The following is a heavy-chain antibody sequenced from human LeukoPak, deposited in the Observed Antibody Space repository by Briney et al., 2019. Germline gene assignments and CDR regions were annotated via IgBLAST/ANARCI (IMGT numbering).Heavy chain of an antibody. J-gene: IGHJ6*03. D-gene: IGHD6-6*01. V-gene: IGHV4-39*01. CDR2: IYYSGST. CDR1: GGSISSSSYY. CDR3: AKLVSSIAALARYYYYMDV. Sequence: SETLSLTCTVSGGSISSSSYYWSWIRQPPGKGLEWIGSIYYSGSTYYNPSPKSRVTISVDTSKNQFSLKLSSVTAADTAVYYCAKLVSSIAALARYYYYMDVWGKGTTVTVSS.